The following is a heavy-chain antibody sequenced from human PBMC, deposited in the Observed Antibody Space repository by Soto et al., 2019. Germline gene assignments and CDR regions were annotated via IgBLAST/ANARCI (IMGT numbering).Heavy chain of an antibody. CDR3: AASKGGDTSQADAFDM. Sequence: EVPLVESGGGLVHPGGSLRLSCAASGFTFSSHWMHWVRQVPGKGLVWVSRINSDGSSTSYADSVKGRFTIPRGKAKTPRYLPMHSLTAEDTALYDWAASKGGDTSQADAFDMWRQGTMVTVSS. CDR2: INSDGSST. J-gene: IGHJ3*02. D-gene: IGHD2-21*02. CDR1: GFTFSSHW. V-gene: IGHV3-74*01.